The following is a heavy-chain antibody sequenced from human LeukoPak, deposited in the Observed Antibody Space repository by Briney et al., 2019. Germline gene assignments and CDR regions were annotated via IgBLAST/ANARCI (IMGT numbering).Heavy chain of an antibody. CDR1: GFTVSANY. V-gene: IGHV3-53*01. CDR2: IYTDGST. Sequence: GGSLRLSCAASGFTVSANYMSWVRQAPGKGLEWVSVIYTDGSTYYADSVKGRFTISRDSSKNTLHLQMNSLRVEDTAVYYCASDTLRYFDWLSVRYYGMDVWGQGTTVTVSS. CDR3: ASDTLRYFDWLSVRYYGMDV. D-gene: IGHD3-9*01. J-gene: IGHJ6*02.